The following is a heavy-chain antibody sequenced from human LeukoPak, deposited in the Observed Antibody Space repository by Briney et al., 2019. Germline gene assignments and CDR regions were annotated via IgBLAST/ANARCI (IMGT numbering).Heavy chain of an antibody. Sequence: SETLSLTCTVSSYSISSHYYWGWIRPPPGKGLEWIGSAYHSGSTYYNPSLKSRVTISVDTSKNQFSLKLSSVTAADTAVFYCATSGWYLLPGIYWGQGTLVTVSS. J-gene: IGHJ4*02. V-gene: IGHV4-38-2*02. CDR1: SYSISSHYY. D-gene: IGHD6-19*01. CDR3: ATSGWYLLPGIY. CDR2: AYHSGST.